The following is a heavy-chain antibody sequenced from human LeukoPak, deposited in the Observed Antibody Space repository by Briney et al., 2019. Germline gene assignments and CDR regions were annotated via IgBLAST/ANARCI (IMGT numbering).Heavy chain of an antibody. J-gene: IGHJ4*02. D-gene: IGHD6-13*01. Sequence: GRSLRLSCAASGFTFSSYGIHWVRQAPGKGLEWVAVISYDGSNSYYADSVKGRFTVSRDSSKNTLYLQMNSLRAEDTAVYYCAKDRVWSNSWSNREHYFDYWGQGTLVTVSS. CDR1: GFTFSSYG. CDR3: AKDRVWSNSWSNREHYFDY. V-gene: IGHV3-30*18. CDR2: ISYDGSNS.